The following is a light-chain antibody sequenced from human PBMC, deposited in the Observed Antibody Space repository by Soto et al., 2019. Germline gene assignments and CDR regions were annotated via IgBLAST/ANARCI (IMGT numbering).Light chain of an antibody. J-gene: IGKJ2*01. CDR3: MQALQTRT. CDR1: QSLLHSNGYNY. V-gene: IGKV2-28*01. CDR2: LGS. Sequence: DIVMTQSPLSLPVTPGEPASISCRSSQSLLHSNGYNYLDWYLQKPGQSPQLLIYLGSNRASGVPDRFSGSGSAADFTLIISRVEAEDVGVYYCMQALQTRTFGQGTKLEIK.